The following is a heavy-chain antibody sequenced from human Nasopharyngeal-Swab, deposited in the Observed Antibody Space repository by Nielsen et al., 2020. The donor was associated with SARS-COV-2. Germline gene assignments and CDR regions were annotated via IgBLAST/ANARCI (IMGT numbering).Heavy chain of an antibody. Sequence: SETRSLTCTVAGGSISSFYSSWIRQPPGKGLEWVGYIYYSGSTNYNPTLKSRVTISVDPSKNQFSLKLSSVTAADTAVYYCARVAVAGGYYGMDVWGQGPTVTVSS. V-gene: IGHV4-59*08. CDR3: ARVAVAGGYYGMDV. J-gene: IGHJ6*02. CDR2: IYYSGST. D-gene: IGHD6-19*01. CDR1: GGSISSFY.